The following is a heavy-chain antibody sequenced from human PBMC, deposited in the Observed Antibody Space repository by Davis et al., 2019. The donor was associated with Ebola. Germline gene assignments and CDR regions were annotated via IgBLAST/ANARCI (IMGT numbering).Heavy chain of an antibody. CDR3: ARADYGSGSSYGMDV. CDR1: GFSLIGYS. J-gene: IGHJ6*02. D-gene: IGHD3-10*01. CDR2: ISSSSSYI. Sequence: GESLKISCAASGFSLIGYSMNWVRQAPGKGLEWVSSISSSSSYIYYADSVKGRFTISRDNAKNSLYLQMNSLRDEDTAVYYCARADYGSGSSYGMDVWGQGTTVTVSS. V-gene: IGHV3-21*01.